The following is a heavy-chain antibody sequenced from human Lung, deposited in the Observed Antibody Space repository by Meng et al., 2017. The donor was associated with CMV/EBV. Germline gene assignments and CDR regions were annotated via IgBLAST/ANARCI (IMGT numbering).Heavy chain of an antibody. CDR2: ISFDGSNI. Sequence: LSCAASQFSFRSFAMHWVRQAPGKGLEWVELISFDGSNIYYTDSVKGRFTISRDNSKDTLYLQMNNLRPDDTGIYFCAKAGYDVLAEYWGQGALVTVSS. J-gene: IGHJ4*02. D-gene: IGHD3-9*01. CDR3: AKAGYDVLAEY. CDR1: QFSFRSFA. V-gene: IGHV3-30*18.